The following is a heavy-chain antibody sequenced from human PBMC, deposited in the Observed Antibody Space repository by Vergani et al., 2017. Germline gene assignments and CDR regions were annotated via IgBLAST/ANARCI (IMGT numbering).Heavy chain of an antibody. V-gene: IGHV4-31*03. CDR2: IYYSGST. J-gene: IGHJ4*02. D-gene: IGHD1-26*01. Sequence: QVLLQESGPGLVRPSQTLSLTCTVSGGSISSGGYYWSWIRQHPGKGLEWIGYIYYSGSTDYNPSLKSRVTISVDTSKNQFSLKLSAVTAADPAVYYCARGILGVTTYWGQGTLVTVSS. CDR3: ARGILGVTTY. CDR1: GGSISSGGYY.